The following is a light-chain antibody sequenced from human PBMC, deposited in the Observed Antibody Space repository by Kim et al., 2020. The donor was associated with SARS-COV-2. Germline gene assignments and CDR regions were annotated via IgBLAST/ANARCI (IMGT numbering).Light chain of an antibody. CDR1: QSVSWW. CDR2: DAF. V-gene: IGKV1-5*01. CDR3: QQYDNYPLT. Sequence: ASVGDRVSISCRASQSVSWWLAWYQQKPGRAPKVLIYDAFSLESGVPSRCSGSGSGTEFTLTISSLQPDDFATYYCQQYDNYPLTFGQGTKVDIK. J-gene: IGKJ1*01.